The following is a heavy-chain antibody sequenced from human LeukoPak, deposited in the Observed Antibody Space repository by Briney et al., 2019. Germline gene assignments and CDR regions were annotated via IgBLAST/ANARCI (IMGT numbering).Heavy chain of an antibody. V-gene: IGHV3-23*01. D-gene: IGHD6-13*01. CDR1: GFTIGGYA. CDR2: ISGCSEDT. Sequence: GGSLRLSCTASGFTIGGYAMSWVRQAPGKGLEWVSSISGCSEDTYYADSVKGRFTIFRDYSKTTLYLQMNSLRAEDTAVYYCARTIAQYSNSWLYFYYGLDVWGQGTTVTVSS. CDR3: ARTIAQYSNSWLYFYYGLDV. J-gene: IGHJ6*02.